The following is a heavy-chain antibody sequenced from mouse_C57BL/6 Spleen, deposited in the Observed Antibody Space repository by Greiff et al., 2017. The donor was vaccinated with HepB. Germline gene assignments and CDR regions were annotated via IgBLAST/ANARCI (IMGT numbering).Heavy chain of an antibody. CDR3: ARSYEYEGPWFAY. CDR2: IYPRDGST. D-gene: IGHD2-4*01. J-gene: IGHJ3*01. Sequence: VQLQQSGPELVKPGASVKLSCKASGYTFTSYDINWVKQRPGQGLEWIGWIYPRDGSTKYNEKFKGKATLTVDTSYRTAYMELHSLTSEDSAVYFCARSYEYEGPWFAYWGQGTLVTVSA. V-gene: IGHV1-85*01. CDR1: GYTFTSYD.